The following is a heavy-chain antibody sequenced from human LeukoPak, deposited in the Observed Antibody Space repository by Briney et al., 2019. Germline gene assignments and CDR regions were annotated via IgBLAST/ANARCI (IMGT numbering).Heavy chain of an antibody. V-gene: IGHV3-23*01. CDR1: GFTFSSYW. CDR3: AKGHSPFDY. J-gene: IGHJ4*02. D-gene: IGHD2-21*01. Sequence: GGSLRLSCAASGFTFSSYWMSWVRQTSGKGLEWVSALSGSGGSTYYADSVKGRFTISRDNSKDTLYLQMNSLRAEDTAVYYCAKGHSPFDYWGQGTLVTVSS. CDR2: LSGSGGST.